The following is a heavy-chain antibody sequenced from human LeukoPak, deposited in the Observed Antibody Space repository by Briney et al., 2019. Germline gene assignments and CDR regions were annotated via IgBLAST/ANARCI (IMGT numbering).Heavy chain of an antibody. Sequence: ASVKVSCKASGYTFTGYYMHWVRQAPGQGLGWMGWINPNSGGTNYAQKFQGRVTMTRDTSISTAYMELSRLRSDDTAVYYCARVTSGIVGATAFHDYWGQGTLVTVSS. J-gene: IGHJ4*02. V-gene: IGHV1-2*02. CDR3: ARVTSGIVGATAFHDY. CDR1: GYTFTGYY. CDR2: INPNSGGT. D-gene: IGHD1-26*01.